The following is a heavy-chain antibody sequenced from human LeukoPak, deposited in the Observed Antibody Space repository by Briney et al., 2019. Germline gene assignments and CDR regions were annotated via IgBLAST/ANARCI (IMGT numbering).Heavy chain of an antibody. Sequence: GGSLRLSCAASGFTFSSYEMNWVRQAPGKGREWVSYISSSGSTIYYADSVKGRFTISRDSAKNSLYLQMNSLRAEDTAVYYCARVLGATTEYYYYYMDVWGKGTTVTVSS. V-gene: IGHV3-48*03. CDR2: ISSSGSTI. CDR3: ARVLGATTEYYYYYMDV. D-gene: IGHD1-26*01. J-gene: IGHJ6*03. CDR1: GFTFSSYE.